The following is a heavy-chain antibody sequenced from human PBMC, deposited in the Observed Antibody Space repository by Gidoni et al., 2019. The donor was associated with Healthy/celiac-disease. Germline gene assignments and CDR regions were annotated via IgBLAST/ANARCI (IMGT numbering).Heavy chain of an antibody. CDR3: ARHAPARYVIVVVPAALDFDY. Sequence: QLQLQESGPGLVMPSETLSLTCTVSGGSISSSSYYWGWIRQPPGKGLEWIGSIYYSGSTYYNPSLKSRVTISVDTSKNQFSLKLSSVTAADTAVYYCARHAPARYVIVVVPAALDFDYWGQGTLVTVSS. V-gene: IGHV4-39*01. D-gene: IGHD2-2*01. J-gene: IGHJ4*02. CDR2: IYYSGST. CDR1: GGSISSSSYY.